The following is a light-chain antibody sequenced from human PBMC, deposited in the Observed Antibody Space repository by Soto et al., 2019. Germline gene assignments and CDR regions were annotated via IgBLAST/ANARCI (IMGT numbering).Light chain of an antibody. CDR2: GAS. CDR1: QSVSNS. J-gene: IGKJ4*01. CDR3: QQYNNWGT. Sequence: ETLLTQSPATLSMSPGETATLSCRASQSVSNSLAWYRQKPGQAPRLLIYGASTRATGIPARFSGSGSGTEFTLTISSLQSEDFAVYYCQQYNNWGTFGGGTKVDIK. V-gene: IGKV3-15*01.